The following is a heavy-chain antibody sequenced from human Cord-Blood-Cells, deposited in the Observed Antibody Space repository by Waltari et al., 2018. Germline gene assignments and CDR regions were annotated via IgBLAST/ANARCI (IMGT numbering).Heavy chain of an antibody. J-gene: IGHJ3*02. CDR3: ASGGDLRDAFDI. V-gene: IGHV3-11*01. D-gene: IGHD3-16*01. CDR2: ISSSGSTI. Sequence: QVQLVEYGGGLVTPGGSLRPSCAAPGFTYSDYYLRWIRQAQGKGLEWVSYISSSGSTIYYADSVKGRFTISRDNAKNSLYLQMNSLRAEDTAVYYCASGGDLRDAFDIWGQGTMVTVSS. CDR1: GFTYSDYY.